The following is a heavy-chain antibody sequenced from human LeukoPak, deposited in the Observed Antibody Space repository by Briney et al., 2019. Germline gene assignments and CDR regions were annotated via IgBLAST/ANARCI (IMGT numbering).Heavy chain of an antibody. J-gene: IGHJ3*02. CDR1: GGSFSGYY. V-gene: IGHV4-34*01. D-gene: IGHD2-2*01. CDR2: INHNGST. CDR3: ARWADCSSTSCYPENAFDI. Sequence: SETLSLTCAVYGGSFSGYYWSWIRQPPGKGLEWIGEINHNGSTNYNPSLKSRVTISVDTSKNQFSLKLSSVTAADTAVYYCARWADCSSTSCYPENAFDIWGQGTMVTVSS.